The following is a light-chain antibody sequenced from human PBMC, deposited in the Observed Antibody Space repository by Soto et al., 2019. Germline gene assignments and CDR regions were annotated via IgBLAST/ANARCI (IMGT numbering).Light chain of an antibody. Sequence: EIVLTQSPGTLSLSPGERATLSCRASQSVSSSYLAWYQQKPGQAPRLLIYGASSRATGIPDRFSGSGSGTDFTLTISRLEPEDFAVYYCQQYVSSPALIFGGGTKVEIK. J-gene: IGKJ4*01. CDR3: QQYVSSPALI. V-gene: IGKV3-20*01. CDR1: QSVSSSY. CDR2: GAS.